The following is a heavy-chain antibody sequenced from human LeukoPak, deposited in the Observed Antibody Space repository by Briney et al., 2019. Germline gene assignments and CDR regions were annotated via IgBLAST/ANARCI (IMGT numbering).Heavy chain of an antibody. Sequence: PGGSLRLSCAASGIIFGSHGMAWVRQAPGKGREWGSSIRPNGDRTFYADFVKGRFTIPRDNSKNTVSLHMNSLRAEDSAIYRCARAYDKAYDYWGQGTLVTVSS. D-gene: IGHD2-21*01. CDR2: IRPNGDRT. J-gene: IGHJ4*02. CDR1: GIIFGSHG. V-gene: IGHV3-23*01. CDR3: ARAYDKAYDY.